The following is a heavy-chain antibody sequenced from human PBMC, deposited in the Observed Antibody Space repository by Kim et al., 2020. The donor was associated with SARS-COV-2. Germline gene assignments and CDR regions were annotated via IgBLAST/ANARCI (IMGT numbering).Heavy chain of an antibody. Sequence: GGSLRLSCAASGFTFSSYAMHWVRQAPGKGLEWVAVISYDGSNKYYADSVKGRFTISRDNSKNTLYLQMNSLRAEDTAVYYCARGIGLAMDPFDYWGQGTLVTVSS. CDR1: GFTFSSYA. J-gene: IGHJ4*02. CDR2: ISYDGSNK. V-gene: IGHV3-30-3*01. D-gene: IGHD3-10*01. CDR3: ARGIGLAMDPFDY.